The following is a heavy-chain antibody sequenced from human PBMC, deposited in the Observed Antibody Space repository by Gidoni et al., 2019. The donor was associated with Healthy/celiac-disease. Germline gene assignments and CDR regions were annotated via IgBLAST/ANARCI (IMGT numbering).Heavy chain of an antibody. Sequence: QVQPVESGGGLVTPGGSLILSCPASRLHFCNYYMSWIRRAPGKGLEWVSYISGSGSTIYYADSVKGRFTISRDNAKNSLYLQMTSLRAEDTAVYYCAIDGRAMVTEEYFDYWGQGTLVTVSS. J-gene: IGHJ4*02. CDR2: ISGSGSTI. CDR1: RLHFCNYY. D-gene: IGHD5-18*01. CDR3: AIDGRAMVTEEYFDY. V-gene: IGHV3-11*01.